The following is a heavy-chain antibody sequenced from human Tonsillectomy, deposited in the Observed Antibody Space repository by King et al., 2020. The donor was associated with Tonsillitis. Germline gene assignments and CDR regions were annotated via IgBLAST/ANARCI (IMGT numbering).Heavy chain of an antibody. CDR1: GGSFSGYY. J-gene: IGHJ5*02. D-gene: IGHD6-19*01. CDR2: INHSGST. V-gene: IGHV4-34*01. Sequence: VQLQQWGAGLLKPSETLSLTCAVSGGSFSGYYWSWIRQPPGKGLEWIGEINHSGSTNYNPSLKSRVTISVDTSKNQFSLKLSSVTAADTAVYYCARGRFKSRAVAGKPAWFDPWGQGTLVTVSS. CDR3: ARGRFKSRAVAGKPAWFDP.